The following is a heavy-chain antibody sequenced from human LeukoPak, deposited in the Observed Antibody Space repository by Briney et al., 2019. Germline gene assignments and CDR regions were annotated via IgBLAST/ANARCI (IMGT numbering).Heavy chain of an antibody. V-gene: IGHV1-69*02. D-gene: IGHD3-10*01. CDR3: ASLYGSGSYYYYGMDV. Sequence: SVKVSCKASGYTFTGYYMHWVRQAPGQGLEWMGRIIPILGIANYAQKFQGRVTITADKSTSAAYMELSSLRSEDTAVYYCASLYGSGSYYYYGMDVWGQGTTVTVSS. J-gene: IGHJ6*02. CDR1: GYTFTGYY. CDR2: IIPILGIA.